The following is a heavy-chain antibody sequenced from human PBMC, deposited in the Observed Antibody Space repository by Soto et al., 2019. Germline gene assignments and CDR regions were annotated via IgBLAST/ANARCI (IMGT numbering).Heavy chain of an antibody. Sequence: SETLSLTCSVSGDSISKNKWWSWVRQPPGKGLEWIGEMHHSGSIHYNASLKSRATLSVDKSRNQFSLQLSSVTAADTAVYYCARGAYDSSGYCLDWGQGTLVTVSS. D-gene: IGHD3-22*01. CDR3: ARGAYDSSGYCLD. CDR2: MHHSGSI. J-gene: IGHJ4*02. V-gene: IGHV4-4*02. CDR1: GDSISKNKW.